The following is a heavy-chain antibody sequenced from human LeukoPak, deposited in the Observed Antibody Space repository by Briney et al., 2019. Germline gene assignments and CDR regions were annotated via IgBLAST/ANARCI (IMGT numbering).Heavy chain of an antibody. CDR2: ISRNSTYI. J-gene: IGHJ4*02. CDR1: GFTFGDYI. CDR3: ARDEGYYFDS. Sequence: GGSLRLSCAASGFTFGDYIMNWVXQAPGKGLEWVASISRNSTYIHYADSVKGRFTISRDNARNSLFLQMNSLRAEDTAIYYCARDEGYYFDSWGQGTQVTVSS. V-gene: IGHV3-21*01.